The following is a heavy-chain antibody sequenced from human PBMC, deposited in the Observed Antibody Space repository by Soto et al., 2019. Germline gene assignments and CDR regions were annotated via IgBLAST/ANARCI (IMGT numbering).Heavy chain of an antibody. CDR2: ISAYNGNT. CDR1: GYTFTSYG. CDR3: ARVGFDCSSTSCYTSWWFDP. D-gene: IGHD2-2*02. V-gene: IGHV1-18*04. J-gene: IGHJ5*02. Sequence: QVQLVQSGAEVKKPGASVKVSCKASGYTFTSYGISWVRQAPGQGLEWMGWISAYNGNTNYAQKLQGRVTMTTDTSTSTADMELRSLRSDDTAVYYCARVGFDCSSTSCYTSWWFDPWGQGTLVTVSS.